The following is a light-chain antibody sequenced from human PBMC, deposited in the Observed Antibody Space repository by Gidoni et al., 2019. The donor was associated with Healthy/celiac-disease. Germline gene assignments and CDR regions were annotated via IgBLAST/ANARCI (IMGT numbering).Light chain of an antibody. CDR3: QQYYSTPRT. Sequence: DIVMTQSPDSLAVSLGERATINCKSSQSVLYSSNNKNYLAWYQKKPGQPPKLLIYWASTRESGVPDRFSCSGSGTDFTLTISSLQAEDVAVYSCQQYYSTPRTFGQGTKVEIK. V-gene: IGKV4-1*01. CDR1: QSVLYSSNNKNY. CDR2: WAS. J-gene: IGKJ1*01.